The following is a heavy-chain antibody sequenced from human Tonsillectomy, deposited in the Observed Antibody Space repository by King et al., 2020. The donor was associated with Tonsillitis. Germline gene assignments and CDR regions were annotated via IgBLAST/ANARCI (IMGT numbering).Heavy chain of an antibody. Sequence: VQLVESGGGVVQPGRSLRLSCAASGFIFSNYAIHWVRQAPGKGLEWVAVISYDGSNIYYADSVKGRFTISRDNSMRTLYLQMNSLSAEDTAVCYCASIKGWDLARIDGLDIWGQGTRVTVSS. V-gene: IGHV3-30*01. CDR1: GFIFSNYA. CDR2: ISYDGSNI. CDR3: ASIKGWDLARIDGLDI. D-gene: IGHD1-26*01. J-gene: IGHJ3*02.